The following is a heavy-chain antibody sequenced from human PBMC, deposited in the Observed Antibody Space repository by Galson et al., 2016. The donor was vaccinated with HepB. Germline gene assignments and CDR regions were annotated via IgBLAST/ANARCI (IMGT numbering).Heavy chain of an antibody. CDR3: AREGAQMAVAGTAVDY. CDR2: IWNDGSYK. V-gene: IGHV3-33*01. CDR1: GFTFSGYG. J-gene: IGHJ4*02. Sequence: SLRLSCAASGFTFSGYGMHWVRQAPGKGLEWVALIWNDGSYKNYADSVKGRFTISRDNSKNTLYLQLNSLRAEDTAVYYCAREGAQMAVAGTAVDYWGPGTPVTVSS. D-gene: IGHD6-19*01.